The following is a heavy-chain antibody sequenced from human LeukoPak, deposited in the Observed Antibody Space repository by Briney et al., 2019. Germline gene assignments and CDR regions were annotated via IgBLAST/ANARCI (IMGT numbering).Heavy chain of an antibody. V-gene: IGHV4-34*01. D-gene: IGHD3-3*01. Sequence: KASETLSLTCAVYGGSFSGYYWSWIRQPPGKGLEWIGEINHSGSTNYNPSLKSRVTISVDTSKNQFSLKLSSVTAADTAVYYCARERLRFLEWLSSQNWFDPWGQGTLVTVSS. CDR3: ARERLRFLEWLSSQNWFDP. CDR2: INHSGST. CDR1: GGSFSGYY. J-gene: IGHJ5*02.